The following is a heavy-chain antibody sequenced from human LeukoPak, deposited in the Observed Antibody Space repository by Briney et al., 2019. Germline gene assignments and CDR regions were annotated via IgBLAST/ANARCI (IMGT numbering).Heavy chain of an antibody. CDR1: GYTFTGYY. CDR2: INPNSGGT. J-gene: IGHJ3*01. Sequence: ASVKVSCKASGYTFTGYYMHWVRQAPGQGLEWMGWINPNSGGTNYAQKFQGRVTMTRDTSISTAYMELSGLRSDDTAVYFCAREYDFWSGYSAFNVWGQGTMVTVSS. D-gene: IGHD3-3*01. CDR3: AREYDFWSGYSAFNV. V-gene: IGHV1-2*02.